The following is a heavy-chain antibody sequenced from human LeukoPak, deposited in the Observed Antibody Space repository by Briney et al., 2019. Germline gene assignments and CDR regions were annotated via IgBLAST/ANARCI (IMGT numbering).Heavy chain of an antibody. Sequence: PSETLSLTCTVSGYSISSGYYWGWIRQPPGKGLEWIGSIYHSGSTYYNPSLKSRVTISVDTSKNQFSLKLSSVTATDTAVYYCATVYSSGWYLDYWGQGTLVTVSS. CDR3: ATVYSSGWYLDY. CDR1: GYSISSGYY. V-gene: IGHV4-38-2*02. D-gene: IGHD6-19*01. J-gene: IGHJ4*02. CDR2: IYHSGST.